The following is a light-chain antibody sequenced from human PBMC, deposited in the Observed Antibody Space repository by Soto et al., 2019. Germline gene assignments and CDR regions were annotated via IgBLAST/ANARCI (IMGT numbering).Light chain of an antibody. J-gene: IGLJ2*01. CDR2: LNSDGSH. CDR1: SGHSSYA. CDR3: QTWASCTVV. Sequence: QPVLTQSPSASASLGASVKLTCTLSSGHSSYAIAWHQQQPEKGPRYLMKLNSDGSHSKGDGIPDRFSGSTSGAARYLTISSLQSEDEADYYRQTWASCTVVFGGGTKLTVL. V-gene: IGLV4-69*01.